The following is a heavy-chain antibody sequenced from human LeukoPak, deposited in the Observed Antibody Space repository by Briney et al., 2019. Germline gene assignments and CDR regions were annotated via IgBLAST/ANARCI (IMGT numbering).Heavy chain of an antibody. Sequence: SETLSLTCTVSGGSISSYYWSWIRQPPGKGLEWIGYIYYSGSTNYNPSLKSRVTISVDTSKNQFSLKLSSVTAADTAVYYCARDTPGGFQHWGQGTLVTVSS. CDR2: IYYSGST. V-gene: IGHV4-59*01. CDR1: GGSISSYY. CDR3: ARDTPGGFQH. D-gene: IGHD2-15*01. J-gene: IGHJ1*01.